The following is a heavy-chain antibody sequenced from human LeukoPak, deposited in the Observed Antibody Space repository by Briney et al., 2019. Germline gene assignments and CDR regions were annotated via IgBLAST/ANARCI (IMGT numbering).Heavy chain of an antibody. V-gene: IGHV4-39*07. CDR3: ARRPDGYNYYDNWFDP. CDR2: IFYSGTT. Sequence: SETLSLTCTVSGGATSSSNYYWAWIRQPPGKGLEWIVSIFYSGTTHYNPSLKSRVTISVDTSKNQFSLKLSSVTTADTAVYYCARRPDGYNYYDNWFDPWGQGALVTVSS. J-gene: IGHJ5*02. CDR1: GGATSSSNYY. D-gene: IGHD5-24*01.